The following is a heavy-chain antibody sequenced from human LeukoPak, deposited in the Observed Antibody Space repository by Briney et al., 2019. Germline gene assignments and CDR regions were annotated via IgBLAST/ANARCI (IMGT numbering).Heavy chain of an antibody. D-gene: IGHD4-23*01. CDR3: ARVRTTVVTRDYYYGMDV. Sequence: SETLSLTCAVYGGSFSGYYWSWIRQPPGKGLEWIGEINHSGSTNYNPSLKSRVTISVDTSKNQFSLKLSSVTAADTAVYYCARVRTTVVTRDYYYGMDVWGQGTTVTVSS. V-gene: IGHV4-34*01. J-gene: IGHJ6*02. CDR2: INHSGST. CDR1: GGSFSGYY.